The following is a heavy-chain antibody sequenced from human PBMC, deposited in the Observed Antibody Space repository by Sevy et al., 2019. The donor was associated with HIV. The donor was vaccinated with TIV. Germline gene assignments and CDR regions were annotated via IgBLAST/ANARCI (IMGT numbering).Heavy chain of an antibody. J-gene: IGHJ5*02. CDR2: IYTSGST. CDR1: GGSISSYY. Sequence: SETLSLTCTVSGGSISSYYWSWIRQSAGKGLEWIGRIYTSGSTNYNPSLKSRVTMSVDTSKNQFSLKLSSVTAADTAVYYCARDRLAAADLNWFDPWGQGTLVTVSS. CDR3: ARDRLAAADLNWFDP. V-gene: IGHV4-4*07. D-gene: IGHD6-13*01.